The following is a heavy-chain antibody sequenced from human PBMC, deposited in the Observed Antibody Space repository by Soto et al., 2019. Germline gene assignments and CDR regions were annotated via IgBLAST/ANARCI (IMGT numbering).Heavy chain of an antibody. J-gene: IGHJ2*01. V-gene: IGHV1-69*02. CDR2: IIPILGIA. CDR1: GGTFSSYT. CDR3: ARGGVEGGFDL. D-gene: IGHD2-15*01. Sequence: QVQLVQSGAEVKKPGSSVKVSCKASGGTFSSYTISWVRQAPGQGLEWMGRIIPILGIANYAQKFQGRVTITADKSTSTAYLELSSLRSEDTAVYYCARGGVEGGFDLWGRGTLVTVSS.